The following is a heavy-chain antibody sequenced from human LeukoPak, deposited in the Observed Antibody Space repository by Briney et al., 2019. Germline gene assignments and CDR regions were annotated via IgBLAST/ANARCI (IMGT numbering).Heavy chain of an antibody. CDR3: ARWQQQLTHFDY. D-gene: IGHD6-13*01. J-gene: IGHJ4*02. CDR2: IIPIFGTA. V-gene: IGHV1-69*13. CDR1: GGTFSSYA. Sequence: SVKVSCKASGGTFSSYAISWVRQAPGHGLEWMGGIIPIFGTANYAQKFQGRVTITADESTSTAYMELSSLRSEDTAVYYCARWQQQLTHFDYWGQGTLVTVSS.